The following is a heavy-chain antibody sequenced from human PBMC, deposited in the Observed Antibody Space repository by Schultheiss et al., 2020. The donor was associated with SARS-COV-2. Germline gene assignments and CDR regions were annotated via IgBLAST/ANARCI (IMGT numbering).Heavy chain of an antibody. CDR2: IIPILGIA. CDR1: GGTFSSYA. CDR3: ARDDPPAYCSSTSCYRPYYYYYGMDV. J-gene: IGHJ6*02. V-gene: IGHV1-69*04. D-gene: IGHD2-2*01. Sequence: SVKVSCKASGGTFSSYAISWVRQAPGQGLEWMGRIIPILGIANYAQKFQGRVTITADKSTSTAYMELSSLRSEDTAVYYCARDDPPAYCSSTSCYRPYYYYYGMDVWGQGTTVTGS.